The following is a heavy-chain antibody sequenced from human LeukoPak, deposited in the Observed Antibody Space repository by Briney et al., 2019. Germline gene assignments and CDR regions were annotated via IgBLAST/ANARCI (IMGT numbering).Heavy chain of an antibody. CDR1: GYTFNNYG. D-gene: IGHD3-9*01. CDR2: VTSYNGDT. CDR3: AKDWHILTGRNCFDP. J-gene: IGHJ5*02. V-gene: IGHV1-18*01. Sequence: ASVKVSCKASGYTFNNYGISWVRQAPGQGLEWMGWVTSYNGDTNYAQKFQGRVTMSTDTSTSTGYMELKSLRFDDTAIYYCAKDWHILTGRNCFDPWGQGTLVTVSS.